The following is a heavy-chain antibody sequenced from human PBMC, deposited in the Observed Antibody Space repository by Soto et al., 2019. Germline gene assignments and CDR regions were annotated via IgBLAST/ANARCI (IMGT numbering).Heavy chain of an antibody. CDR1: GYTFTSYY. J-gene: IGHJ4*02. CDR2: INPSGGST. CDR3: ARDLEPIAVADTTFYYFDY. D-gene: IGHD6-19*01. Sequence: VASVKVSCKASGYTFTSYYMHWVRQAPGQGLEWVGIINPSGGSTSYAQKFQGRVTMTRDTSTSTVYMELSSLRSEDTAVYYCARDLEPIAVADTTFYYFDYWGQGTLVTVSS. V-gene: IGHV1-46*01.